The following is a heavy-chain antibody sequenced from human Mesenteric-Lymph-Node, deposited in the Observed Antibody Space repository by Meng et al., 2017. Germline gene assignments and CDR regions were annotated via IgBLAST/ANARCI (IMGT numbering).Heavy chain of an antibody. CDR2: ITGSGDNT. J-gene: IGHJ4*02. Sequence: EVQLLESGGGLVQPGGSLRLSCVASGFTFNAYAMSWVRQAPGKGLEWVSEITGSGDNTHYADSVKGRFTVSRDNSKNTVYLQMDSLRAEDTALYYCAKGRWCDSWGQGTLVTVSS. D-gene: IGHD2-8*01. CDR1: GFTFNAYA. CDR3: AKGRWCDS. V-gene: IGHV3-23*01.